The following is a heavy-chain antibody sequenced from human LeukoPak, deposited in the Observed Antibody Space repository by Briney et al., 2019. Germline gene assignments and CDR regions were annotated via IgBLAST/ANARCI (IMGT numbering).Heavy chain of an antibody. V-gene: IGHV3-53*04. Sequence: PGGPLRLSCAASGFTVSSNYTSWVRQAPGKGLEWVSVIYSGGSTYYADSVKGRFTISRHNSKNTLYLQMNSLRAEDTAVYYCARVYGSGSPHFDLWGRGTLVTVSS. CDR3: ARVYGSGSPHFDL. CDR1: GFTVSSNY. D-gene: IGHD3-10*01. CDR2: IYSGGST. J-gene: IGHJ2*01.